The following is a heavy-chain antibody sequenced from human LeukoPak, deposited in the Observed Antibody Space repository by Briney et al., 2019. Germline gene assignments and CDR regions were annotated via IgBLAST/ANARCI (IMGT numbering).Heavy chain of an antibody. D-gene: IGHD1-26*01. CDR3: ARDPYSGNYGNYYYYYMDV. V-gene: IGHV3-21*01. J-gene: IGHJ6*03. Sequence: KSGGSLRLSCAASGFTFSNYWMHWVRQAPGKALEWVSSITSSGAYIFYADSVRGRFTISRDNAKDSLYLQMNSLGPEDTAVYYCARDPYSGNYGNYYYYYMDVWGKGTTVTISS. CDR2: ITSSGAYI. CDR1: GFTFSNYW.